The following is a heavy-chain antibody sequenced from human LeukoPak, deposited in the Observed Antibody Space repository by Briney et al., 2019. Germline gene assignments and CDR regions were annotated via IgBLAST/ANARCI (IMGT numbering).Heavy chain of an antibody. Sequence: SETLSLTCAVYGGSFSGYYWSWIRQPPGKGLEWIGYIYYTGSTNYNPSLKSRVTISVDTSKNQFSLKLNSVTAADTAVYYCARARYGDSLTLDYWGQGTLVTVSS. CDR3: ARARYGDSLTLDY. CDR2: IYYTGST. V-gene: IGHV4-59*01. D-gene: IGHD4-17*01. CDR1: GGSFSGYY. J-gene: IGHJ4*02.